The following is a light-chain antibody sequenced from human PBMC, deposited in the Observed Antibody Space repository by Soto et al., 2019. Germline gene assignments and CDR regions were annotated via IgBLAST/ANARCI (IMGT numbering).Light chain of an antibody. Sequence: EIVLTQSPATLSLSPGERATLSCRASQSVSSYLAWYQQKPGQAPRLLIYDASTRATGIPARFSGSGSGTDFTLTISSLVPEDCALYYCQQRSNWLTFGGGTKVEIK. J-gene: IGKJ4*01. CDR1: QSVSSY. CDR2: DAS. CDR3: QQRSNWLT. V-gene: IGKV3-11*01.